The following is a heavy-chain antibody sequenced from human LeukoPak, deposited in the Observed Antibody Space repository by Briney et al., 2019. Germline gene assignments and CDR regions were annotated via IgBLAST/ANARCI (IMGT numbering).Heavy chain of an antibody. D-gene: IGHD6-19*01. J-gene: IGHJ5*02. Sequence: SETLSLTCAVYGGSFSGYYWSWICQPPGKGLEWIGEINHSGSTNYNPSLKSRVTISVDTSKNQFSLKLSSVTAADTAVYYCVRGRYSSGWFKDKNWFDPWGQGIPVTVSS. CDR1: GGSFSGYY. V-gene: IGHV4-34*01. CDR2: INHSGST. CDR3: VRGRYSSGWFKDKNWFDP.